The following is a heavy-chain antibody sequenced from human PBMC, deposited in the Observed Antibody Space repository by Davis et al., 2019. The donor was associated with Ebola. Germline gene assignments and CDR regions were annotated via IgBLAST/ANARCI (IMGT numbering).Heavy chain of an antibody. CDR3: AKDLSWDIEVLPGVPYYYGMDV. Sequence: GGSLRLSCGASGFSFDHYAINWVRHGPGKGLEWVSGVSGNGGRTYYADSVKGRFIVSRDNSKNMLYLQMDSLRVEDTAVYYCAKDLSWDIEVLPGVPYYYGMDVWGQGTTVTVSS. CDR2: VSGNGGRT. D-gene: IGHD2-2*01. CDR1: GFSFDHYA. J-gene: IGHJ6*02. V-gene: IGHV3-23*01.